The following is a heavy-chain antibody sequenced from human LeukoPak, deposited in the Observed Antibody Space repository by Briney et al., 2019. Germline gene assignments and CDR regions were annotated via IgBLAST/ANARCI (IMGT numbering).Heavy chain of an antibody. CDR1: GFTFSSSA. J-gene: IGHJ4*02. CDR3: AKGPLLWD. CDR2: ISGSGGST. Sequence: GGALRLSCAASGFTFSSSAMSWVRQAPGKGLEWVSSISGSGGSTYYADSVKGRFTISRDNSKNTLYLQMNSLRAEDTAVFYCAKGPLLWDWGQGTLVTVSS. V-gene: IGHV3-23*01. D-gene: IGHD2/OR15-2a*01.